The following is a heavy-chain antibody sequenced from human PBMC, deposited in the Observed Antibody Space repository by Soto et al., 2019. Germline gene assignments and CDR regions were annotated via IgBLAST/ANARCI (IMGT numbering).Heavy chain of an antibody. V-gene: IGHV4-34*01. J-gene: IGHJ6*01. CDR3: ARGKRGRSWYRGAEKFYYYGMDV. D-gene: IGHD6-13*01. CDR2: IHHSGIT. Sequence: SETLSLTGAVYGESFSGHYCTWVRQTPGKGLEWIGEIHHSGITNYNPSLKSRVTISVDTSKNQFSLNLSSVNAADTAVYYCARGKRGRSWYRGAEKFYYYGMDVCGERTTVAVCS. CDR1: GESFSGHY.